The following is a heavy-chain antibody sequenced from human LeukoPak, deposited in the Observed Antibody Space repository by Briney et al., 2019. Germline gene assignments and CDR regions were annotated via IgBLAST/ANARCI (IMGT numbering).Heavy chain of an antibody. CDR3: ARLTQGWVCSSTGCSSDV. Sequence: TSETLSLTRTVSGASISGSNYYWSWIRQPPGKGLEWIGYIYHSGYTYYNPSLNSRLAISVDTSKNQFSLKLTSVTVADTAVYYCARLTQGWVCSSTGCSSDVWGQGTTVTVSS. CDR1: GASISGSNYY. CDR2: IYHSGYT. V-gene: IGHV4-30-4*01. J-gene: IGHJ6*02. D-gene: IGHD2-2*01.